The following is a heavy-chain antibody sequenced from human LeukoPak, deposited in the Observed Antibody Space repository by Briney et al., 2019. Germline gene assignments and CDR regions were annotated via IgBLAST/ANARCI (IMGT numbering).Heavy chain of an antibody. Sequence: SETLSFTCAVYGGSFSGYYWSWIRQPPGKGLEWIGEINHSGSTNYNPSLKSRVTISVDTSKNQFSLKLSSVTAADTAVYYCASPGGSGSYYSYFDYWGQGTLVTVSS. D-gene: IGHD3-10*01. CDR1: GGSFSGYY. J-gene: IGHJ4*02. CDR2: INHSGST. CDR3: ASPGGSGSYYSYFDY. V-gene: IGHV4-34*01.